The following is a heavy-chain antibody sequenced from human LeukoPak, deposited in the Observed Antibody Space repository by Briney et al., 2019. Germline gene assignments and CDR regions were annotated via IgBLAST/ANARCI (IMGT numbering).Heavy chain of an antibody. CDR3: ARVSGAFDAFDI. J-gene: IGHJ3*02. Sequence: SETLSLTCTVSGGSISSYYWSWIRQSAGKGLEWIGRIYTSGSTNYNPSLKSRVTMSVDTSKNRFSLKLGSVTAADTAVYYCARVSGAFDAFDIWGQGTMVTVSS. D-gene: IGHD3-10*01. CDR2: IYTSGST. CDR1: GGSISSYY. V-gene: IGHV4-4*07.